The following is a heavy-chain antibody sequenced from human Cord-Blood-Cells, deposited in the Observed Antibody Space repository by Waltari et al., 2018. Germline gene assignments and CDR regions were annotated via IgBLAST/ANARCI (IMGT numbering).Heavy chain of an antibody. J-gene: IGHJ4*02. CDR2: IYYSGST. Sequence: QLQLQESGPGLVKPSETLSLTCTVSGGSISSSSYYWGWIRQPPGKGLEWIGSIYYSGSTSYHPSLKSRVTISVDTSKIQFSLKLSSVTAADTAVYYCATMLYYDILTGYFDYWGQGTLVTVSS. CDR1: GGSISSSSYY. V-gene: IGHV4-39*01. CDR3: ATMLYYDILTGYFDY. D-gene: IGHD3-9*01.